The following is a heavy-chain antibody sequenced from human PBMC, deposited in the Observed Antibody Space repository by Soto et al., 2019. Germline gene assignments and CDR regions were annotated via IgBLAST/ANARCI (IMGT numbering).Heavy chain of an antibody. CDR1: GYTFTSYG. J-gene: IGHJ1*01. CDR3: ARVEGITMIVVVPPQH. Sequence: ASVTVSCKASGYTFTSYGISWVRQAPGQGLEWMGWISAYNGNTNYAQKLQGRVTMTTDTSTSTAYMELRSLRSDDTAVYYCARVEGITMIVVVPPQHWGQGTLVTVSS. CDR2: ISAYNGNT. D-gene: IGHD3-22*01. V-gene: IGHV1-18*01.